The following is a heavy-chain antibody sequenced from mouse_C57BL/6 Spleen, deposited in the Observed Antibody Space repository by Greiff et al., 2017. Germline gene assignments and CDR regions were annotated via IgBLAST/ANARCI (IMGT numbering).Heavy chain of an antibody. V-gene: IGHV1-15*01. CDR1: GYTCTDYE. CDR3: TPGDGSIWGFAY. J-gene: IGHJ3*01. CDR2: IDPETGGT. Sequence: VQLQQSGAELVRPGASVTLSCKASGYTCTDYEMHWVKQTPVHGLEWIGAIDPETGGTAYNQKFKGKAILTADKSSSTAYMELRSLTSEDSAVYYCTPGDGSIWGFAYWGQGTLVTVSA. D-gene: IGHD1-1*01.